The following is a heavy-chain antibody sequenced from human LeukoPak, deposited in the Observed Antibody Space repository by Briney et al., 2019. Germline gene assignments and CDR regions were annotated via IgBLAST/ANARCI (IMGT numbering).Heavy chain of an antibody. V-gene: IGHV1-18*01. Sequence: ASVKVSCKASGYTFTSYGISWVRQAPGQGLEWMGWISAYNGNTNYAQKLQGRVTMTTDTSTSAAYMELSRLRSDDTAVYYCARIQGAYDILTGYYTGLDYWGQGTLVTVSS. CDR2: ISAYNGNT. CDR3: ARIQGAYDILTGYYTGLDY. D-gene: IGHD3-9*01. J-gene: IGHJ4*02. CDR1: GYTFTSYG.